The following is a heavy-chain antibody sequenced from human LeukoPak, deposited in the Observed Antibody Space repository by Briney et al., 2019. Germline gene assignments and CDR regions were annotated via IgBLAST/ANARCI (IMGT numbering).Heavy chain of an antibody. D-gene: IGHD6-13*01. J-gene: IGHJ4*02. Sequence: PGGSLRLSCAASGFTFSSYTMNWVRQAPGKGLEWVSSISGSSRHKYYADSVKGRFTISRDNAKNSLYLQMNGLRAEDTAVYYCARTANFAAGYYIDYWGQETLVTVSS. CDR1: GFTFSSYT. V-gene: IGHV3-21*01. CDR3: ARTANFAAGYYIDY. CDR2: ISGSSRHK.